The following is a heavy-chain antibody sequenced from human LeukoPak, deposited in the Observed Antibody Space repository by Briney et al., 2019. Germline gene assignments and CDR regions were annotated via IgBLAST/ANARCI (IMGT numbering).Heavy chain of an antibody. V-gene: IGHV3-30-3*01. CDR3: ARDGGYCSSTSCYGGYFDY. CDR1: GVTFSTHA. CDR2: ISYDGSNK. J-gene: IGHJ4*02. D-gene: IGHD2-2*01. Sequence: GGSLRLSCAASGVTFSTHAMTWVRQAPGKGREWGAVISYDGSNKYYANSVKGRFTISRDNSKNTLYLQMNSMRAEDPAVYYCARDGGYCSSTSCYGGYFDYWGQGPLVTVSS.